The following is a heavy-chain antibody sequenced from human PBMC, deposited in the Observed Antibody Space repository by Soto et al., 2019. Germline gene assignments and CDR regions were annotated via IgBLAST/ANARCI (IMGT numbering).Heavy chain of an antibody. CDR3: AQANSALYEAAYDY. J-gene: IGHJ4*02. V-gene: IGHV3-9*01. D-gene: IGHD6-19*01. Sequence: EVQLVESGGGLVQPGRSLRLSCAASGFTFTDYAMHWVRQAPGRGLEWVSGINWNSETIGYADSVKGRFTISRDNAKNSLYLQMNSLRAEDTACYYCAQANSALYEAAYDYWGQGTLVTVSS. CDR2: INWNSETI. CDR1: GFTFTDYA.